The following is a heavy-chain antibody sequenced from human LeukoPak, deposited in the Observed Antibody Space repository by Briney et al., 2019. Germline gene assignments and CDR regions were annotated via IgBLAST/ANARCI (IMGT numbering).Heavy chain of an antibody. CDR3: ARDAVLRNIAAAGYFDY. V-gene: IGHV3-20*04. J-gene: IGHJ4*02. CDR2: INWNGGST. Sequence: GGSLRLSCAASGFSFDDYGMSWVRQAPGKGLEWVSGINWNGGSTGYADSVKGRFTISRDNAKNSLYLQMNSLRAEDTALYYCARDAVLRNIAAAGYFDYWGQETLVTVSS. CDR1: GFSFDDYG. D-gene: IGHD6-13*01.